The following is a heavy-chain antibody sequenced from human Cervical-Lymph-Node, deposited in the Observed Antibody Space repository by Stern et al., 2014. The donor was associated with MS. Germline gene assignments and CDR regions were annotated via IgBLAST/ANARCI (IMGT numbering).Heavy chain of an antibody. CDR1: GFALNSAG. Sequence: QLVQSGAELKKPGDSEKGSCKASGFALNSAGISWVRQAPGQGLEWMGWISAYNVNTNYAQRFQDRVNMTTDTSTSPAYMELRSLRSDDTAVYYCARHSIKGYNCFDTWGQGTLVTVSS. CDR2: ISAYNVNT. J-gene: IGHJ5*02. D-gene: IGHD1-14*01. CDR3: ARHSIKGYNCFDT. V-gene: IGHV1-18*01.